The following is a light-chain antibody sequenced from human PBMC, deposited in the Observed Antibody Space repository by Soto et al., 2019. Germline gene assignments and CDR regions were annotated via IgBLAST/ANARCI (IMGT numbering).Light chain of an antibody. CDR2: DNN. CDR1: TSNIGTYY. CDR3: VTGDSSLSGGGVV. J-gene: IGLJ2*01. V-gene: IGLV1-51*01. Sequence: QSVLTQPPSVSAAPGQTVTISCSGSTSNIGTYYVSWYQQLPGTAPKLLIYDNNKRPSGIPDRFSGSKSGTSATLDITGLQTGDEADYYCVTGDSSLSGGGVVFGGGTKLTVL.